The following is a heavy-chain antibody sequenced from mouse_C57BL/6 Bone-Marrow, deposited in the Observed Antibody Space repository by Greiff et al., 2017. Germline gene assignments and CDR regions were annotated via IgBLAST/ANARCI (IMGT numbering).Heavy chain of an antibody. D-gene: IGHD3-2*02. J-gene: IGHJ3*01. V-gene: IGHV1-18*01. CDR3: ARTGDSSGYFAY. CDR2: INPNNGGT. Sequence: VHVKQSGPELVKPGASVKIPCKASGYTFTDYNMDWVKQSHGKSLEWIGDINPNNGGTIYNQKFKGKATLTVDKSSSTAYMELRSLTSEDTAVYYCARTGDSSGYFAYWGQGTLVTVSA. CDR1: GYTFTDYN.